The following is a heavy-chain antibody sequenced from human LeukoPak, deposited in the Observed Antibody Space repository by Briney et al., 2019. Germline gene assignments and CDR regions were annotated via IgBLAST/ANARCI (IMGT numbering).Heavy chain of an antibody. CDR3: ASRVGATHFDY. V-gene: IGHV3-30*04. J-gene: IGHJ4*02. Sequence: GGSLRLSCAASGFTFSSYAMHWVRQAPGKGLEWVAVISYDGSNKYYADSVKGRFTISRDNSKNTLYLQMNSLRAEDTAVHYCASRVGATHFDYWGQGTLVTVSS. D-gene: IGHD1-26*01. CDR1: GFTFSSYA. CDR2: ISYDGSNK.